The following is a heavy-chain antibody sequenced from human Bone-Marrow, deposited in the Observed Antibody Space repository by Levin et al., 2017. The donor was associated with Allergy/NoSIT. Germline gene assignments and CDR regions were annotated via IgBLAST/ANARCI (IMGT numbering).Heavy chain of an antibody. CDR2: INPDSGAT. Sequence: PGESLKISCKASGYTFSAYYIHWVRQAPGQGFEWIGYINPDSGATNSAQTFRGRVSMTRDTSGRTGYMELSTLRSDDTAVYFCARGGENGGLRVHYYFDLWGRGTLVTVSS. CDR1: GYTFSAYY. J-gene: IGHJ2*01. V-gene: IGHV1-2*02. D-gene: IGHD2-8*01. CDR3: ARGGENGGLRVHYYFDL.